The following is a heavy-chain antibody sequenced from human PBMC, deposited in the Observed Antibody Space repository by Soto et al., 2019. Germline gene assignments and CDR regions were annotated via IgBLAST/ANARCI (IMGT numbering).Heavy chain of an antibody. CDR3: TRKRDGYNSLFDY. V-gene: IGHV3-49*04. CDR1: GFTFGDYA. Sequence: GGSLRLSCTGSGFTFGDYAMTWVRQAPGKGLEWVGFIRSKAYGGTTEYAASVKGRFTISRDDSKSFACLQMNSLKTEDTAVYYCTRKRDGYNSLFDYWGQGTLVTVSS. J-gene: IGHJ4*02. CDR2: IRSKAYGGTT. D-gene: IGHD1-1*01.